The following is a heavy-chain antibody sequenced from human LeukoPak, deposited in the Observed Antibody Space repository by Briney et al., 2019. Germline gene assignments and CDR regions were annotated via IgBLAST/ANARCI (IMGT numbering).Heavy chain of an antibody. CDR3: ARARYDSSGSHAFDV. Sequence: GGSLRLSCAASGFSFSSYGMHWVRQAPGKGLEWVAVIWYDGSNKYYAGSVKGRFTISRDNSKNTLYFEMNNLRAEDTAVYYCARARYDSSGSHAFDVWGQGTTVTVSS. CDR1: GFSFSSYG. D-gene: IGHD3-22*01. J-gene: IGHJ3*01. CDR2: IWYDGSNK. V-gene: IGHV3-33*01.